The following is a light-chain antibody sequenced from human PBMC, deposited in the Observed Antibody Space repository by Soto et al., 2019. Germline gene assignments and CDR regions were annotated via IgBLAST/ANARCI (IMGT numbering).Light chain of an antibody. CDR3: QQYGSSPPLT. CDR1: QSVSRNY. CDR2: GAS. V-gene: IGKV3-20*01. J-gene: IGKJ4*01. Sequence: EIVSTQSPGTLSLSPGERATLSCRASQSVSRNYLAWYQQKPGQAPRLLIYGASSRATGIPDRFSGSGSGTDFTLTISRLEPEDFVVYYCQQYGSSPPLTFGGGTKVDIK.